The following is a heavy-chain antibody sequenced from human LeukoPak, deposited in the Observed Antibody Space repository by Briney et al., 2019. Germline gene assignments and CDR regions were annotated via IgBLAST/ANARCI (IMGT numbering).Heavy chain of an antibody. J-gene: IGHJ3*02. Sequence: SETLSLTCTVSGDSISGYYWSWIRQPPGKGLEWIGYIYTSGSTNYNPSLKSRVTISVDTSKNQFSLKLSSVTAADTAVYYCASAYYSDAFDIWGQGTMVTVSS. CDR2: IYTSGST. D-gene: IGHD3-10*01. CDR1: GDSISGYY. CDR3: ASAYYSDAFDI. V-gene: IGHV4-4*09.